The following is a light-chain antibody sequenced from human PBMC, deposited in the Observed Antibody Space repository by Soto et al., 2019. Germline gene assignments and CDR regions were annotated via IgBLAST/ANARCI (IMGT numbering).Light chain of an antibody. CDR3: QHYDNLPLT. J-gene: IGKJ4*01. V-gene: IGKV1-33*01. Sequence: IQITQYPSSLSASLADKFAIACQASHNINNYLNWYHQKPGKAPKLLIYDASNLETGVPSRFSGSGSRTHFSLTINNLQPEDVGTYFCQHYDNLPLTFGGGTKVDIK. CDR1: HNINNY. CDR2: DAS.